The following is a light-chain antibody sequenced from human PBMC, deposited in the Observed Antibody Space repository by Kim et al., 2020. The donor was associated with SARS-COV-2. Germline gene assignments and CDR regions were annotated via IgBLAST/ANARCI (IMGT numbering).Light chain of an antibody. CDR2: GKN. CDR1: SLRSYY. J-gene: IGLJ1*01. V-gene: IGLV3-19*01. CDR3: NSRDSSGNYV. Sequence: SSELTQDPAVSVALGQTVRITCQGDSLRSYYASWYQQKPGQAPVLVIYGKNNGPSGIPDRFSGSSSGNTASLTITGAQAEDEADYYCNSRDSSGNYVFGTGTKVTVL.